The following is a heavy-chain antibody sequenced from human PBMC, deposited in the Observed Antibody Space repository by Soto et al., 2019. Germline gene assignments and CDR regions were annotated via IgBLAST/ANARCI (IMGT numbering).Heavy chain of an antibody. D-gene: IGHD3-10*01. J-gene: IGHJ4*02. CDR2: ITAYNGNT. CDR1: GYTFTTYG. CDR3: ARGWFGEFVHYFDY. V-gene: IGHV1-18*01. Sequence: QVQLVQSGAEVKKPGASVKVSCKASGYTFTTYGISWVRQAPGQGLGWMGWITAYNGNTNYAPKLQGRVTMTTDTSTSTAYMELRSLRSDDTAVYYCARGWFGEFVHYFDYWGQGTLVTVSS.